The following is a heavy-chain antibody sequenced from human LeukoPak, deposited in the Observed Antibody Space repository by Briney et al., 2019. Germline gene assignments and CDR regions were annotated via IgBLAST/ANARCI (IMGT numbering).Heavy chain of an antibody. D-gene: IGHD1-26*01. Sequence: SQTLSLTCAISGDIFSSNSAAWNWIRQSPSRGLEWLGRTYYRSKWYNDYAVSVKSRITINPDTSKYQFSLQLNSVTPEDTAVYYCARGEWELLGSNWFDPWGQGTLVTVSS. CDR2: TYYRSKWYN. J-gene: IGHJ5*02. V-gene: IGHV6-1*01. CDR3: ARGEWELLGSNWFDP. CDR1: GDIFSSNSAA.